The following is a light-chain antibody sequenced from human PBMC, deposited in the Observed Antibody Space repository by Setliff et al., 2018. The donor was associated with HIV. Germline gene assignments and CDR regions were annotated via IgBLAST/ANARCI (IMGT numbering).Light chain of an antibody. CDR1: NSDVGGYNY. Sequence: QSALTQPASVSGSPGQSITISCTGTNSDVGGYNYVSWYQQYPGKAPKLMIYEVSNRPSGVSNRFSGSKSGSTASLTISGLQAEDEAEYYCSSYRSNNPYVFGTGTKVT. V-gene: IGLV2-14*01. J-gene: IGLJ1*01. CDR3: SSYRSNNPYV. CDR2: EVS.